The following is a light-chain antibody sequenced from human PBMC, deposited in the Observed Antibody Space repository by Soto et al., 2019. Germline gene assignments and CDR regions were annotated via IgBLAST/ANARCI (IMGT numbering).Light chain of an antibody. CDR2: AAS. Sequence: DIQMTQSPSSLSASVGDRVTITCLASQSISSYLNWYQQKPGKAPKLLIYAASSLQSGVPSRFSGSGSGTDFTLTISSLQPEDFATYYFQQSYNTLSTFGQGTKVDIK. V-gene: IGKV1-39*01. J-gene: IGKJ1*01. CDR1: QSISSY. CDR3: QQSYNTLST.